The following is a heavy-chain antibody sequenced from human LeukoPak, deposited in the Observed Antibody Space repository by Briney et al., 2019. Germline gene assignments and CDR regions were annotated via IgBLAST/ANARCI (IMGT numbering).Heavy chain of an antibody. Sequence: SETLSLTCDVSVGSIRGYYWSWIRQSPEKGLEWIGYIYSSGSTYYNPSLKSRVTISVDTSKNQFSLKLSSVTAADTAVYYCARAGLESYYGSGVYYYYYMDVWGKGTTVTVSS. V-gene: IGHV4-59*12. CDR2: IYSSGST. D-gene: IGHD3-10*01. CDR3: ARAGLESYYGSGVYYYYYMDV. CDR1: VGSIRGYY. J-gene: IGHJ6*03.